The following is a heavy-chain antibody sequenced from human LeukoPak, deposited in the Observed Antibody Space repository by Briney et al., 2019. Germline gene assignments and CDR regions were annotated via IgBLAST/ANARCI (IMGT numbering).Heavy chain of an antibody. Sequence: ASVTVSCKASGYTFTDYYMHWARQAPGQGLEWMGWINPNSGGTNYTQKFQGRVTMTRDTSINTAYMELSSVTSDDTAVYYCARVGVRGVIIADFDYWGQGTLVSVSS. D-gene: IGHD3-10*01. V-gene: IGHV1-2*02. J-gene: IGHJ4*02. CDR3: ARVGVRGVIIADFDY. CDR2: INPNSGGT. CDR1: GYTFTDYY.